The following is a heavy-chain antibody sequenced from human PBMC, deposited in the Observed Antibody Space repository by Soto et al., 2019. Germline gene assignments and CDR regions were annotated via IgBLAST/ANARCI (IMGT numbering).Heavy chain of an antibody. V-gene: IGHV4-59*01. CDR1: GGSISSYY. J-gene: IGHJ6*02. CDR2: IYYSGST. Sequence: SETLSLTCTVSGGSISSYYWSWIRQPPGKGLEWIGYIYYSGSTNYNPSLKSRVTISVDTSKNQFSLKLSSVTAADTAVYYCARMRCSSTSCYGYYYGMDVWAQGTTVTVSS. CDR3: ARMRCSSTSCYGYYYGMDV. D-gene: IGHD2-2*01.